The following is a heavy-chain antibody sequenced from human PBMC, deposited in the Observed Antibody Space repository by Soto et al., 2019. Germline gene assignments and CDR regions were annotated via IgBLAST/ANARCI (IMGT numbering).Heavy chain of an antibody. CDR2: ISAYNGNT. D-gene: IGHD6-13*01. CDR1: GYTFTSYG. J-gene: IGHJ6*02. V-gene: IGHV1-18*04. Sequence: QVQLVQSGAEVKKPGASVKVSCKASGYTFTSYGISWVRQAPGHGLEWMGWISAYNGNTNYAQKLQGRVTMTTDTSTSTAYMELRSLRSDDTAVYYCARDPAAAGTDYYYYGMDVWGQGTTVTVSS. CDR3: ARDPAAAGTDYYYYGMDV.